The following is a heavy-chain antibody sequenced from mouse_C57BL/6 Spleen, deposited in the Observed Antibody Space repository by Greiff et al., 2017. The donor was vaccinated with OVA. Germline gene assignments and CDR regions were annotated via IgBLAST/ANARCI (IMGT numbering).Heavy chain of an antibody. Sequence: EVMLVESGGDLVKPGGSLKLSCAASGFTFSSYGMSWVRQTPDKRLEWVATISSGGSYTYYPDSVKGRFTISRDNAKNTLYLQMSSLKSEDTAMYYCARLTRYFDVWGTGTTVTVSS. CDR1: GFTFSSYG. J-gene: IGHJ1*03. V-gene: IGHV5-6*01. D-gene: IGHD2-13*01. CDR2: ISSGGSYT. CDR3: ARLTRYFDV.